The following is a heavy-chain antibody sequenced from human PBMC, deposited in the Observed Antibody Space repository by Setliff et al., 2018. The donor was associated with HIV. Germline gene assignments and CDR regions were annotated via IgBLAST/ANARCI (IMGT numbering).Heavy chain of an antibody. CDR1: GGSISSSDW. V-gene: IGHV4-4*02. Sequence: PSETLSLTCAASGGSISSSDWWSWVRQPPGKGLEWIGEIYHSGSTDYNPSLKSRVAISVDKSKNQFSLKLSSVTAADTAVYYCARAVRDGYYYYYYGMDVWGQGTTVTVSS. D-gene: IGHD5-12*01. CDR3: ARAVRDGYYYYYYGMDV. CDR2: IYHSGST. J-gene: IGHJ6*02.